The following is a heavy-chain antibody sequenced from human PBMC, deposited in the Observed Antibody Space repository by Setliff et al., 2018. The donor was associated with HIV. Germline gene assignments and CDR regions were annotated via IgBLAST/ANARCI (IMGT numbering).Heavy chain of an antibody. CDR2: IYYSGST. CDR1: GYSISSGYY. V-gene: IGHV4-38-2*01. CDR3: ARVQRVGSVEGYFDY. J-gene: IGHJ4*02. Sequence: SETLSLTCAVSGYSISSGYYWGWIRQPPGKGLEWIGNIYYSGSTYYNPSLKSRVTVSLDTSKNQFSLKLSSVTAADTAVYYCARVQRVGSVEGYFDYWGQGTLVTVSS. D-gene: IGHD3-10*01.